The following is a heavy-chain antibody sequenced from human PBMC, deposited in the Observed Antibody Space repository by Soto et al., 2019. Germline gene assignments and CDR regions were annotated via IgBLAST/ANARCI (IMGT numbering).Heavy chain of an antibody. D-gene: IGHD6-19*01. CDR1: GCTFSSYA. CDR2: IIPIFGTA. J-gene: IGHJ6*02. Sequence: SVKVSCKASGCTFSSYAISWVRQAPGQGLEWMGGIIPIFGTANYAQKFQVRVTITADESTSTAYMELSSLRSEDTAVYYCARCAVAGTDYYYGMDVWGQGTTVTVSS. CDR3: ARCAVAGTDYYYGMDV. V-gene: IGHV1-69*13.